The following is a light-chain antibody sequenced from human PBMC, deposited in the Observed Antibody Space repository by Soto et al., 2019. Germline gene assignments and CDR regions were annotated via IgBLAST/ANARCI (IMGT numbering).Light chain of an antibody. CDR1: QSVLYSSNNKNY. J-gene: IGKJ3*01. V-gene: IGKV4-1*01. Sequence: DIVMTQSPDSLAVSLGERATINCKSSQSVLYSSNNKNYLAWYQQKAGQPPKLLIYWASTRESGVPDRFSGSGSGTDFTLSITSLQAEDVAVYYCQLYHSTPRFTFGPGTKVDIK. CDR3: QLYHSTPRFT. CDR2: WAS.